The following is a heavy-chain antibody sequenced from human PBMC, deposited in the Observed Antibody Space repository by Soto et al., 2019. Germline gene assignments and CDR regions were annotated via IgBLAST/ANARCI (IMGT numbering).Heavy chain of an antibody. Sequence: GGSLRLSCAASGFTFSSYAMSWVRQAPGKGLEWVSAISGSVGSTYYADSVKGRFTISRDNSKNTLYLQMNSLRAEDTAVYYSAKKVGNGMDVWGQGTRVTVSS. D-gene: IGHD7-27*01. CDR3: AKKVGNGMDV. CDR1: GFTFSSYA. V-gene: IGHV3-23*01. CDR2: ISGSVGST. J-gene: IGHJ6*02.